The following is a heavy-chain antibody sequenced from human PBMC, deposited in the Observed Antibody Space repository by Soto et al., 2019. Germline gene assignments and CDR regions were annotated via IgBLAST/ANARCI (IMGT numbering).Heavy chain of an antibody. CDR2: ISATGGDT. J-gene: IGHJ4*02. Sequence: GGSLRLSCAASGFTFRTYGMTWVRQAPGKRLEWVSIISATGGDTYYADSVKGRFTISRDNSKSTLYLQMNSLRAEDTAVYYYAKDRGYYDSSGYFDYWGQGTLVTVSS. V-gene: IGHV3-23*01. CDR1: GFTFRTYG. D-gene: IGHD3-22*01. CDR3: AKDRGYYDSSGYFDY.